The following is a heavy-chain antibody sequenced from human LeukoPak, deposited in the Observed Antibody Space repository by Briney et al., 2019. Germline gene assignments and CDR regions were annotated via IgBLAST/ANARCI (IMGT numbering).Heavy chain of an antibody. J-gene: IGHJ4*02. Sequence: PSETLSLTCAVYGGSFSGYYWSWFRQPPGKGLEWIGEINHSGSTNYNPSLKSRVTISVDTSKNQFSLKLSSVTAADTAVYYCARGGRWLHPFDYWGQGTLVTVSS. D-gene: IGHD5-24*01. CDR2: INHSGST. CDR3: ARGGRWLHPFDY. V-gene: IGHV4-34*01. CDR1: GGSFSGYY.